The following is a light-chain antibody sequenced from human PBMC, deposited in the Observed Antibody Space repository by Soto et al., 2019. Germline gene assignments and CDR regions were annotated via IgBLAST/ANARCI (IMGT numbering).Light chain of an antibody. J-gene: IGKJ3*01. CDR2: LGS. V-gene: IGKV2-28*01. CDR1: QSLLHSNGYNY. CDR3: MQELHTGT. Sequence: DIVMTQSPLSLPVTPGEPASISCRSSQSLLHSNGYNYLDWYLQKPGQSPQLLIYLGSNRSSGVPDRFSGSGSGTDFTLKISRVEAEDVRVYYCMQELHTGTFGPGTKVDIK.